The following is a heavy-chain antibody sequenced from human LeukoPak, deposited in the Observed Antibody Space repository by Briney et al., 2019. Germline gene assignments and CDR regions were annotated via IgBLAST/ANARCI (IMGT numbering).Heavy chain of an antibody. J-gene: IGHJ4*02. D-gene: IGHD4-23*01. CDR3: ARATVVPRYDY. Sequence: ASVKDSRKASGYTFTGYFMHWVRQAPGQGLEWMGWINPNSGGTHSTQKFQGRVTMTRDTSISTAYMELSRLRSDDTAVYYCARATVVPRYDYWGQGTLVTASS. V-gene: IGHV1-2*02. CDR1: GYTFTGYF. CDR2: INPNSGGT.